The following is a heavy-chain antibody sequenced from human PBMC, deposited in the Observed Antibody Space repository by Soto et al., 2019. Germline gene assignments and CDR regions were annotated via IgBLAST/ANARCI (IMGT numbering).Heavy chain of an antibody. Sequence: PGGSLRLSCAASGFTVSSNYMSWVRQAPGKGLEWISVIYSGGSTYYADSVKGRFTISRDNSKNTLYLQMNSLRAEDTAVYYCAAFRDSSSWYLGYWGQGTLVTVSS. V-gene: IGHV3-53*01. J-gene: IGHJ4*02. CDR2: IYSGGST. CDR3: AAFRDSSSWYLGY. CDR1: GFTVSSNY. D-gene: IGHD6-13*01.